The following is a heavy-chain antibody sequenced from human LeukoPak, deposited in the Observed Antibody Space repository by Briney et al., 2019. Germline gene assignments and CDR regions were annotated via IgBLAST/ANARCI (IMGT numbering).Heavy chain of an antibody. CDR2: INPNSGGT. D-gene: IGHD3-22*01. CDR1: GYTFTGYY. J-gene: IGHJ4*02. CDR3: ARDPHYYDSSGYYDY. Sequence: ASVKVSCKASGYTFTGYYMHWVRQAPGQGLEWMGWINPNSGGTNYAQKFQGRVTMTRDTSISTAYMELSRLRSDDTAVYYCARDPHYYDSSGYYDYWGQGTLFTVSS. V-gene: IGHV1-2*02.